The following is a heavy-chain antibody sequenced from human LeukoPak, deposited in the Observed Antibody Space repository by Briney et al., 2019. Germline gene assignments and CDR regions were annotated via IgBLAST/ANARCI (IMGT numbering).Heavy chain of an antibody. CDR2: IYCSGST. Sequence: SETLSLTCTVSGDSITGYYWSWIRQPPGKGLEWIGSIYCSGSTNYNPSLKSRVTISVDTSNNQFSLRLSSVTAADTSVYYCAREIGRITLFRGVIPDAFDIWGQGTMVTVSS. J-gene: IGHJ3*02. V-gene: IGHV4-59*01. D-gene: IGHD3-10*01. CDR1: GDSITGYY. CDR3: AREIGRITLFRGVIPDAFDI.